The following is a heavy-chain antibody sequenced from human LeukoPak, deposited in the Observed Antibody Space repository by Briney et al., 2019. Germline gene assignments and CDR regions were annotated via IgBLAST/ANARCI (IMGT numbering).Heavy chain of an antibody. CDR3: ARDFPSYSKYYYYYGMDV. J-gene: IGHJ6*02. D-gene: IGHD4-11*01. V-gene: IGHV3-7*03. Sequence: GGSLRLSCAASGFTFSSYWMSWVRQAPGKGLEWVANIKQDGSEKYYVDSVKGRFTISRDNAKNSLYLQMNSLRAEDTAVHYCARDFPSYSKYYYYYGMDVWGQGTTVTVSS. CDR2: IKQDGSEK. CDR1: GFTFSSYW.